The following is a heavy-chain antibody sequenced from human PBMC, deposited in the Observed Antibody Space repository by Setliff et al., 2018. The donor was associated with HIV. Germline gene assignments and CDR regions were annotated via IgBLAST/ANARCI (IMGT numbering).Heavy chain of an antibody. CDR2: ISPNFGHT. CDR1: GYTFTTYG. V-gene: IGHV1-18*01. J-gene: IGHJ6*02. Sequence: ASVKVSCKASGYTFTTYGISWVRQAPGHGLEWMGWISPNFGHTNYAQNFLGRVTMTIDTSTSRAYMELRSLRSDDTAMYFCARLGSGWSDSYYYAMDTWGQGTTVTVS. D-gene: IGHD6-19*01. CDR3: ARLGSGWSDSYYYAMDT.